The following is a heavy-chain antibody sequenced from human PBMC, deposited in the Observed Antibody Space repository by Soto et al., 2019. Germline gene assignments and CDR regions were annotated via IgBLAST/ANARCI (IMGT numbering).Heavy chain of an antibody. Sequence: GASVKVSCQASGGTLSSYAISWVRQAPGQGLEWMGGIIPIFGTANYAQKFQGRVTITADESTSTAYMELSSLRSEDTAVYYCARGTLVAATSYYYYGMDVWGQGTTVTVSS. CDR1: GGTLSSYA. D-gene: IGHD2-15*01. CDR2: IIPIFGTA. J-gene: IGHJ6*02. CDR3: ARGTLVAATSYYYYGMDV. V-gene: IGHV1-69*13.